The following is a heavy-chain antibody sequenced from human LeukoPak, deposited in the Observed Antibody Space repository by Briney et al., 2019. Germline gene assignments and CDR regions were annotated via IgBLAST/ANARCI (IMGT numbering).Heavy chain of an antibody. Sequence: SETLSLTCTVSGGSISSYYWSWIRQPPGKGLEWIGYIYYSGSTNYNPSLKSRVTISVDTPKNQFSLKLSSVTAADTAVYYCASGSGYDYFQGYWGQGTLVTVSS. CDR1: GGSISSYY. CDR3: ASGSGYDYFQGY. D-gene: IGHD5-12*01. V-gene: IGHV4-59*01. J-gene: IGHJ4*02. CDR2: IYYSGST.